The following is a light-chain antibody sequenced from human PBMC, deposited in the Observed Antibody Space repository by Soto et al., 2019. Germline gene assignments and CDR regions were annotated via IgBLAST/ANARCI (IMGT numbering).Light chain of an antibody. CDR3: QQYYNWPRT. CDR1: QSVSSY. CDR2: GAS. J-gene: IGKJ1*01. V-gene: IGKV3-15*01. Sequence: EIVMTQSPATLSVSPGERATLSCRASQSVSSYLAWYQQKPGQSPRLLISGASTRATGIPASFSGSGSGTEFTLTISSLQSEDFAIYFCQQYYNWPRTFGQGTKVDIK.